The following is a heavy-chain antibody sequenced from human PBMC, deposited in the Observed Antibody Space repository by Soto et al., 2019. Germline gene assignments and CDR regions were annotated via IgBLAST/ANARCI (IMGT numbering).Heavy chain of an antibody. D-gene: IGHD2-2*01. CDR3: AKEKCSSTSCYNFDY. CDR1: GFTFSRYA. Sequence: PGGSLRLSCAASGFTFSRYAITWVRQATGKGLLWASAISGGGGSTYYADSVKGRFTISRDNSKNTLYLQMNSLRAEDTAVYYCAKEKCSSTSCYNFDYWGQGTLVTVSS. CDR2: ISGGGGST. V-gene: IGHV3-23*01. J-gene: IGHJ4*02.